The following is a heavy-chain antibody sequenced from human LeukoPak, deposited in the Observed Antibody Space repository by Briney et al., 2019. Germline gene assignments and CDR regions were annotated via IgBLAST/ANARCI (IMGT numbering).Heavy chain of an antibody. CDR2: IKQDGSET. D-gene: IGHD6-19*01. J-gene: IGHJ4*02. CDR3: ARQRGSGFLDY. CDR1: RFTLSNYW. Sequence: GGSLRLSCAASRFTLSNYWMSWVRQAPGKGLEWVANIKQDGSETYYVDSVKGRFTISRDNAKNSLSLQMNSLRAEDTAVYYCARQRGSGFLDYWGQGTLVTVSS. V-gene: IGHV3-7*01.